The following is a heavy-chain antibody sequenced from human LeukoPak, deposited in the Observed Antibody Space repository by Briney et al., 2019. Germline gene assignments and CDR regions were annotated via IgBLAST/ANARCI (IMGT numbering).Heavy chain of an antibody. J-gene: IGHJ6*04. D-gene: IGHD2-21*02. CDR3: ARDREVVTAKAQMDV. CDR2: IYTDANT. Sequence: GGSLRLSCAVSGFSVSTNHMSWVRQAPGKGLEWVSVIYTDANTYYADSVKGRFTISRDNAKNTVFLQMNSLRAEDTAVYYCARDREVVTAKAQMDVWGKGTTVTVFS. V-gene: IGHV3-53*01. CDR1: GFSVSTNH.